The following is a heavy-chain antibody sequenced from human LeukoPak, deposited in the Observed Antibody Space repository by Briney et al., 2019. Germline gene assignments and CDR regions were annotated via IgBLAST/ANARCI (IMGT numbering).Heavy chain of an antibody. CDR3: ARQNWHYSSGYYYYVDV. CDR1: GGSISSYY. Sequence: SETLSLTCTVSGGSISSYYWSWIRQSPGKGLEWIGHIYTSGSTNYNPSLKSRITISLDTSRSQLSLNLTSVTAADTAVYYCARQNWHYSSGYYYYVDVWGKGTTVTVSS. D-gene: IGHD1-7*01. CDR2: IYTSGST. V-gene: IGHV4-4*09. J-gene: IGHJ6*03.